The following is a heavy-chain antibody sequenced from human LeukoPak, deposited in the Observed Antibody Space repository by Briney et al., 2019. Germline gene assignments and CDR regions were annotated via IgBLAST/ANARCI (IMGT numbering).Heavy chain of an antibody. J-gene: IGHJ4*02. CDR3: ARDILGGFLEWLFDY. CDR1: GFTFSSYG. D-gene: IGHD3-3*01. CDR2: IWYDGSNK. V-gene: IGHV3-33*01. Sequence: GGSLRLSCAASGFTFSSYGMHWVRQAPGKGLEWVAVIWYDGSNKYYADSVKARFTISRDNSNTTLYLQMNSLRAEDTAVYYCARDILGGFLEWLFDYWGQGTLVTVSS.